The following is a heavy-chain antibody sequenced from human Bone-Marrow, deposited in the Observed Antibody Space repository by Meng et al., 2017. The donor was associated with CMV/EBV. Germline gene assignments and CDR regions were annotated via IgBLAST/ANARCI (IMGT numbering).Heavy chain of an antibody. V-gene: IGHV4-31*03. CDR1: GGSISSGGYY. D-gene: IGHD3-22*01. Sequence: LRLSCTVSGGSISSGGYYWSWIRQHPGKGLEWIGYIYYSGSTYYNPSLKSRVTISVDTSKNQFSLKLSSVTAAATAVYYCAREVKTMIVVGNDAFDIWGQWKMVNV. J-gene: IGHJ3*02. CDR2: IYYSGST. CDR3: AREVKTMIVVGNDAFDI.